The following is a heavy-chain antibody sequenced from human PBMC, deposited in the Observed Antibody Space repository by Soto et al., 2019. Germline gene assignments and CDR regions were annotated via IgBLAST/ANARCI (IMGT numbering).Heavy chain of an antibody. D-gene: IGHD3-10*01. CDR2: ISGSGGST. V-gene: IGHV3-23*01. CDR3: ARKGTSYYYGMDV. Sequence: EVQLLESGGGLVQPGGSLRLSCAASGFTFSSYAMSWVRQAPGKGLEWVSAISGSGGSTYYADSVKGRFTISRDNSKNTLYLQMNSLRAEDTAVYYCARKGTSYYYGMDVWGQGTTVTVSS. J-gene: IGHJ6*02. CDR1: GFTFSSYA.